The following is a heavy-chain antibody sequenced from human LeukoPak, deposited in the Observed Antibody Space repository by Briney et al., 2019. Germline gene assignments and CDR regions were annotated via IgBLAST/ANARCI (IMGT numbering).Heavy chain of an antibody. CDR1: GVSITNYY. D-gene: IGHD2-2*01. CDR3: ARAGWRIVVVPAAKDNWFDP. J-gene: IGHJ5*02. V-gene: IGHV4-59*12. Sequence: SETLSLTCIVSGVSITNYYWTWIRQPPGEGLEWIGYVFYTGSTYYNPSLKSRVTISVDTSKNQFSLKLSSVTAADTAVYYCARAGWRIVVVPAAKDNWFDPWGQGTLVTVSS. CDR2: VFYTGST.